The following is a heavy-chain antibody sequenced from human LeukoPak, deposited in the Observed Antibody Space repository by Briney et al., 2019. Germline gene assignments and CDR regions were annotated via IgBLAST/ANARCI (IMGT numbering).Heavy chain of an antibody. D-gene: IGHD4-17*01. V-gene: IGHV4-34*01. CDR1: GGSFSGYY. Sequence: SETLSLICAVYGGSFSGYYWSWIRQPPGKGLEWIGEINHSGSTNYNPSLKSRVTISVDTSKNQFSLKLSSVTAADTAVYYCARVAYGDYFYWFDPWGQGTLVTVSS. CDR2: INHSGST. CDR3: ARVAYGDYFYWFDP. J-gene: IGHJ5*02.